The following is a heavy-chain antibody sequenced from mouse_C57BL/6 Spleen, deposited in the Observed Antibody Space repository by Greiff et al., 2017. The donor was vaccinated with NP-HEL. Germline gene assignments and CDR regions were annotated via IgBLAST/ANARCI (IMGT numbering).Heavy chain of an antibody. J-gene: IGHJ1*03. Sequence: EVKLMESEGGLVQPGSSMKLSCTASGFTFSDYYMAWVRQVPEKGLEWVANINYDGSSTYYLDSLKSRFIISRDSAKNILYLQMSSLKSEDTATYYCAREDYWYFDVWGTGTTVTVSS. CDR1: GFTFSDYY. V-gene: IGHV5-16*01. CDR3: AREDYWYFDV. CDR2: INYDGSST.